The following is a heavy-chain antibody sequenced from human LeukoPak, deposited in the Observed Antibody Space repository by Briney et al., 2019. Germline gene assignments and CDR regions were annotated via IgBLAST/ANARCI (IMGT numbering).Heavy chain of an antibody. CDR2: INHSGST. Sequence: SETLSLTCAVYGGSFSGYYWSWIRQPPGKGLEWIGEINHSGSTNYNPSLKSRVTISVDTSKNQFSLKLSSVTAADTAVYYCARGRGKGQQLVPFDPWGQGTLVTVSS. CDR1: GGSFSGYY. V-gene: IGHV4-34*01. J-gene: IGHJ5*02. D-gene: IGHD6-13*01. CDR3: ARGRGKGQQLVPFDP.